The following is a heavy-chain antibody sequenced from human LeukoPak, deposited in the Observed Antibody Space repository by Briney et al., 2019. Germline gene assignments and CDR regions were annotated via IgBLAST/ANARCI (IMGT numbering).Heavy chain of an antibody. V-gene: IGHV4-59*08. CDR1: GGSIKTYY. CDR2: MSYSGTS. J-gene: IGHJ6*03. Sequence: PSETLSLTCTVSGGSIKTYYWSWSRQSPGKGLEWIGSMSYSGTSNYIPSLKSRVSMTIDISKNQSSFKLTSVTAADTALYFCAAGSRPYYFYYMAVWGTGTTVTVSS. CDR3: AAGSRPYYFYYMAV.